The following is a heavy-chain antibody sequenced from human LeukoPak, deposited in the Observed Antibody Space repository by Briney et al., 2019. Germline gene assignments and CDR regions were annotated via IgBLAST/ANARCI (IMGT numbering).Heavy chain of an antibody. CDR2: IIPIFGTA. J-gene: IGHJ4*02. V-gene: IGHV1-69*13. CDR1: GGTFSSYA. CDR3: ASPKGIFGAVDYFGY. Sequence: ASVKVSCKASGGTFSSYAISWVRQAPGQGPEWMGGIIPIFGTANYAQKFQGRVTITADESTSTAYMELSSLRSEDTAVYYCASPKGIFGAVDYFGYWGQGTLVTVSS. D-gene: IGHD3-3*01.